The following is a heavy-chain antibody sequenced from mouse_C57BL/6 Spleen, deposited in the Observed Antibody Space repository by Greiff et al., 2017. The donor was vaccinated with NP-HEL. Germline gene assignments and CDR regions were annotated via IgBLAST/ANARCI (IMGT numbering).Heavy chain of an antibody. CDR1: GYTFTSYW. CDR2: IDPSDSET. V-gene: IGHV1-52*01. CDR3: PRVRGYLSFDS. Sequence: VQLQQSGAELVRPGSSVKLSCKASGYTFTSYWMHWVKQRPIQGLEWIGNIDPSDSETHYNQKFKDKATLTVDKSSSTAYMQLSSLTSVYSAVSYCPRVRGYLSFDSWGQGTTLTVSS. J-gene: IGHJ2*01. D-gene: IGHD2-2*01.